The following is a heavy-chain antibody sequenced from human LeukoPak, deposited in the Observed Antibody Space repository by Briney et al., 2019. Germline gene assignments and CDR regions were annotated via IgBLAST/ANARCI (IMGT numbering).Heavy chain of an antibody. J-gene: IGHJ4*02. V-gene: IGHV1-18*01. D-gene: IGHD1-26*01. CDR2: ISTYNGNT. Sequence: ASVKVSCKASGYTFNTYGITWVRQAPGQGLEWMGWISTYNGNTNYAQNLQGRVTMTTDTSTSTAYMELRSLRSDDTAVYYCARESPLIVGATNLPGFDYWGQGTLVTVSS. CDR1: GYTFNTYG. CDR3: ARESPLIVGATNLPGFDY.